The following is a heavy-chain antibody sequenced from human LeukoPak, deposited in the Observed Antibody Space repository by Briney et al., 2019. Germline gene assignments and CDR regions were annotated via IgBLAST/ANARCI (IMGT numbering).Heavy chain of an antibody. CDR3: ARFIAAPYYFDY. CDR2: ISSSRSYI. D-gene: IGHD6-13*01. V-gene: IGHV3-21*01. J-gene: IGHJ4*02. CDR1: GFTFSSYS. Sequence: PGGSLRLSCAASGFTFSSYSMSWVRQAPGKGLEWVSFISSSRSYIYYADSVKGRFTIPRDNAKNSLYLQMNSLRAEDTAVYYCARFIAAPYYFDYWGRGTLVTVSS.